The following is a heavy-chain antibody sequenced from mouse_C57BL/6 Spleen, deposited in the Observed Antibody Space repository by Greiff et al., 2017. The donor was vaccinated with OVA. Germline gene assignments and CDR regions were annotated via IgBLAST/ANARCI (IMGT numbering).Heavy chain of an antibody. CDR3: ARSGDYHAMDY. CDR2: IYPSDSET. J-gene: IGHJ4*01. Sequence: QVQLQQPGAELVRPGSSVKLSCKASGYTFTSYWMDWVKQRPGQGLEWIGNIYPSDSETHYNQKFKDKATLTVDKSYSTAYMQLSILTSEDSAVYYCARSGDYHAMDYWGQGTSVTVSS. V-gene: IGHV1-61*01. D-gene: IGHD3-1*01. CDR1: GYTFTSYW.